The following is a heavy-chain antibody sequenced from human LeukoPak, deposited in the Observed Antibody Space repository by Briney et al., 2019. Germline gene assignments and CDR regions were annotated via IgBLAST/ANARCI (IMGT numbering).Heavy chain of an antibody. J-gene: IGHJ4*02. CDR1: GGSFSGYY. V-gene: IGHV4-34*01. CDR3: AKAVAGTYDY. D-gene: IGHD6-19*01. CDR2: INHSGST. Sequence: SETLSLTCAVYGGSFSGYYWSWIRQPPGKGLEWIGEINHSGSTNYNPSLKSQVTISVDTSKNQFSLKLSSVTAADTAVYYCAKAVAGTYDYWGQGTLVTVSS.